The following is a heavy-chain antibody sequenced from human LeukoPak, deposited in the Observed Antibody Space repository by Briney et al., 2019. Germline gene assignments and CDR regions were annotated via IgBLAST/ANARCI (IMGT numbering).Heavy chain of an antibody. Sequence: SGTLSLTCTVSGGSISSYYWSWIRQPPGKGLEWIGEIYHSGSTNYNPSLKSRVTISVDKSKNQFSLKLSSVTAADTAVYYCARLYDSSGYYYGDAFDIWGQGTMVTVSS. V-gene: IGHV4-59*12. CDR1: GGSISSYY. CDR3: ARLYDSSGYYYGDAFDI. J-gene: IGHJ3*02. CDR2: IYHSGST. D-gene: IGHD3-22*01.